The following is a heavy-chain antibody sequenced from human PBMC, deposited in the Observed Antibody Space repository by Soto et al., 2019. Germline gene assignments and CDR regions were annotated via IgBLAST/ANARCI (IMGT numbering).Heavy chain of an antibody. Sequence: QAHLEQSGAELKRPGASVKVSCKASGYTFSDFDINWLRQASGQGPEWMGWMNAKSGDTFFPQRFPRKFNMTWDTSLSTAYMEVGSLTSDDTAIYYCARGNPFNYAGFDVWGQGTTVAVSS. V-gene: IGHV1-8*01. CDR1: GYTFSDFD. D-gene: IGHD3-16*01. CDR3: ARGNPFNYAGFDV. J-gene: IGHJ6*02. CDR2: MNAKSGDT.